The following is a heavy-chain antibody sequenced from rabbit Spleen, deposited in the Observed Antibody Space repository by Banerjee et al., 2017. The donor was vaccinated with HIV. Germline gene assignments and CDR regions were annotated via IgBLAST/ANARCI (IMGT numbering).Heavy chain of an antibody. CDR1: GFSFSSGYD. CDR3: ARDDFASDRRFYFPL. Sequence: QEQLVESGGGLVQPEGSLTLTCKASGFSFSSGYDMCWVRQAPGKGLELIGCIDTGSGITYYASWAKGRFTITRSTSLNTVTLQLNSLTAADTATYFCARDDFASDRRFYFPLWGQGTLVTVS. D-gene: IGHD2-1*01. CDR2: IDTGSGIT. J-gene: IGHJ4*01. V-gene: IGHV1S43*01.